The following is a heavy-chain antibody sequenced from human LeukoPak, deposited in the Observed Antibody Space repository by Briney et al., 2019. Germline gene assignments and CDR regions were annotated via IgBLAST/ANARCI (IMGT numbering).Heavy chain of an antibody. V-gene: IGHV3-23*01. D-gene: IGHD4-17*01. Sequence: GGSLRLSCAASGFTFRSYAMSWVRQAPGKGLEWVSSISGSGGSTYCADSVKGRFTISRDNSKNTLYLQMNSLRAEDTAVYYCARLRPEAPLPDYWGQGTLVTVSS. J-gene: IGHJ4*02. CDR1: GFTFRSYA. CDR2: ISGSGGST. CDR3: ARLRPEAPLPDY.